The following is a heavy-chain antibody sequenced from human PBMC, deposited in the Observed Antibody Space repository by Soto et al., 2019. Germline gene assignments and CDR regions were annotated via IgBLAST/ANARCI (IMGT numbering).Heavy chain of an antibody. V-gene: IGHV4-4*07. Sequence: PSESLSLICTVSGGSINTFYWSWVRQPAGKGLEWIGRIFSSGSTSFNPSLESRVAMSVDTSKNHFSLNLSSVTAADMAVYYCATEGSYSAYNFAHGIQLWSFDFWGQGALVTVSS. CDR2: IFSSGST. D-gene: IGHD5-12*01. CDR1: GGSINTFY. CDR3: ATEGSYSAYNFAHGIQLWSFDF. J-gene: IGHJ4*02.